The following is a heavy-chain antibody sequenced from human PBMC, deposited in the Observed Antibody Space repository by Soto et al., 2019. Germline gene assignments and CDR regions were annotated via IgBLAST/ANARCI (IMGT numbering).Heavy chain of an antibody. CDR2: IKQDGSEK. D-gene: IGHD6-19*01. CDR3: ARVDSSGWSPDAFDI. V-gene: IGHV3-7*03. Sequence: GGSLRLSCAASGFTFSSYWMSWVRQAPGKGLEWVANIKQDGSEKYYVDSVKGRFTIPRDNAKNSLYLQMNSLRAEDTAVYYCARVDSSGWSPDAFDIWGQGTMVTVSS. CDR1: GFTFSSYW. J-gene: IGHJ3*02.